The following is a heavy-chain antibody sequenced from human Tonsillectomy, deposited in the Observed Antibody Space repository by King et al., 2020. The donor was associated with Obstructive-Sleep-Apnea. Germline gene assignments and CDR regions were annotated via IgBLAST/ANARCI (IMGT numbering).Heavy chain of an antibody. Sequence: VQLQESGPGLVKPSQTLSLTCTVSGGSISSGDYYWNWIRQPPGKGLEWIGYIYYSGSTYYNPSLKSRVTISLDTSKNQFSLKVNSMTDADTAVYYCARKGKWQQSLPFDYWGQGTLVTVSA. CDR1: GGSISSGDYY. V-gene: IGHV4-30-4*01. CDR3: ARKGKWQQSLPFDY. J-gene: IGHJ4*02. CDR2: IYYSGST. D-gene: IGHD5-24*01.